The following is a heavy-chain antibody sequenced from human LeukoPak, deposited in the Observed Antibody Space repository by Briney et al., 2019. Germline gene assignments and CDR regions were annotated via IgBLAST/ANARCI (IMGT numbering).Heavy chain of an antibody. D-gene: IGHD2-8*01. CDR3: ARSIGMLYTVGGFDP. CDR1: GDSISSRTHY. V-gene: IGHV4-39*02. J-gene: IGHJ5*02. CDR2: VFYSEDT. Sequence: PSEPLSLTCTVSGDSISSRTHYWRWARQSPGRGLEWYASVFYSEDTYYNPSLKSRVTIYVHKTNNHFALHRTSGTASHMAVYYCARSIGMLYTVGGFDPWGQGALVTVSS.